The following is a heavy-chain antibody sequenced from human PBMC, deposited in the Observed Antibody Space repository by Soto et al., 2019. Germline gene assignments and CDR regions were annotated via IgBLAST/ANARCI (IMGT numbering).Heavy chain of an antibody. J-gene: IGHJ4*02. D-gene: IGHD3-22*01. Sequence: LRLSCEVSGFVLRTYDASWVRQAPGKGLEWLAVIIAWGQTIYSAESARGRFTISRDDAKNTLHLQIDSLTVEDTAVYYCVPRLNPRVPDHWGQGTLVTVSS. CDR3: VPRLNPRVPDH. CDR1: GFVLRTYD. V-gene: IGHV3-23*01. CDR2: IIAWGQTI.